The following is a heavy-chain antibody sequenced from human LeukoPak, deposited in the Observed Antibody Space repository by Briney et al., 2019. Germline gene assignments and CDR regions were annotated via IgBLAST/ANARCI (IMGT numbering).Heavy chain of an antibody. CDR1: GYSFTSYW. Sequence: GESLKISCKGSGYSFTSYWIGWVREVPGKGLEWMGIIYPGDSDTRYSPSFQGQVTISADKSISTAYLQWSSLKASDTAMYYCARHGTGPGRYCSSTSCYESAFDIWGQGTMVTVSS. CDR3: ARHGTGPGRYCSSTSCYESAFDI. V-gene: IGHV5-51*01. D-gene: IGHD2-2*01. J-gene: IGHJ3*02. CDR2: IYPGDSDT.